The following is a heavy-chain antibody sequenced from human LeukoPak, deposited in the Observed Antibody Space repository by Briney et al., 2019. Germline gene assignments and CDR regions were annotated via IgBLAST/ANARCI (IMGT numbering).Heavy chain of an antibody. CDR1: GFTFSSYA. D-gene: IGHD3-10*01. CDR3: AREVRGVNWFDP. V-gene: IGHV3-53*04. Sequence: GGSLRLSCAASGFTFSSYAMSWVRQAPGKGLEWVSVIYSGGSTYYADSVKGRFTISRHNSKNTLYLQMNSLRAEDTAVYYCAREVRGVNWFDPWGQGTLVTVSS. J-gene: IGHJ5*02. CDR2: IYSGGST.